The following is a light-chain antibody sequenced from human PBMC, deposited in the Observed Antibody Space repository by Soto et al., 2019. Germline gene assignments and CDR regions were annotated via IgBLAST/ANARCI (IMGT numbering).Light chain of an antibody. CDR1: QSVSQNF. J-gene: IGKJ4*01. V-gene: IGKV3-20*01. CDR3: PPYDSSPPT. Sequence: EIVLTQSPGTLSLSPGERATLSCRASQSVSQNFLAGYQQKPGQAPRLLINGASSRATGIPDSFSGSGSGTHCSISIDRLEPEDFAFYFCPPYDSSPPTFGGGTKVAIK. CDR2: GAS.